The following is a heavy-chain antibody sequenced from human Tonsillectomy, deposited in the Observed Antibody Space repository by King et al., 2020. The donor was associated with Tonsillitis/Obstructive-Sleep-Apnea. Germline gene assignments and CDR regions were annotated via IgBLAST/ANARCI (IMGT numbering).Heavy chain of an antibody. D-gene: IGHD1-26*01. Sequence: QLVQSGEEVKKPGESLRISCKGSGYSFTNYWISWVRQMPGKGLEWMGRIDPSDSYTNYRPSFQGHVTISADKSISTAYLQWSGLKASDTAMYYCARHLSESYYDNAFDIWGQGTMVTVSS. CDR3: ARHLSESYYDNAFDI. CDR1: GYSFTNYW. CDR2: IDPSDSYT. J-gene: IGHJ3*02. V-gene: IGHV5-10-1*03.